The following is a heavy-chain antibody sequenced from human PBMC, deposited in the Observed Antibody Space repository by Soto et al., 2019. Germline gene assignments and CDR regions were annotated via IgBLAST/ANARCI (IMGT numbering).Heavy chain of an antibody. CDR1: GYSFTSYW. CDR2: IYPGDSDT. Sequence: GESLKISCKGSGYSFTSYWIGWVRQMPGKGLEWMGIIYPGDSDTRYSPSFQGQVTISADKSISTAYLQMNSLRAEDTAVYFCAVMSGNILGIEDVWGQGTTVTVSS. CDR3: AVMSGNILGIEDV. J-gene: IGHJ6*02. V-gene: IGHV5-51*01. D-gene: IGHD3-9*01.